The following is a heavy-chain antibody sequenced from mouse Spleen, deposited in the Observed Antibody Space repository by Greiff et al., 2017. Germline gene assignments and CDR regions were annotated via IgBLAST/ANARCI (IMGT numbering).Heavy chain of an antibody. V-gene: IGHV1-5*01. J-gene: IGHJ4*01. CDR3: TRIYYYDGRYAMDY. CDR1: GYTFTSYW. Sequence: VQLQQSGTVLARPGASVKMSCKTSGYTFTSYWMHWVKQRPGQGLEWIGAIYPGNSDTSYNQKFKGKAKLTAVTSASTAYMELSSLTNEDSAVYYCTRIYYYDGRYAMDYWGQGTSVTVSS. D-gene: IGHD1-1*01. CDR2: IYPGNSDT.